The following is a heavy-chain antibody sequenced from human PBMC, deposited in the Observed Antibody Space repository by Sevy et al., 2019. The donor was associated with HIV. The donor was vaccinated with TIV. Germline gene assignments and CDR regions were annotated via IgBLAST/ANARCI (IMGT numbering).Heavy chain of an antibody. V-gene: IGHV3-7*01. CDR1: GFTFSSYW. CDR3: ASPSSGYYPFDY. Sequence: GESLKISCAASGFTFSSYWMSWVRQAPGKGLEWVANIKQDGSEKYYVDSVKGQFTISRDNAKNSLYLEMNSLRAEDTAVYYCASPSSGYYPFDYWGQGTLVTVSS. CDR2: IKQDGSEK. D-gene: IGHD3-22*01. J-gene: IGHJ4*02.